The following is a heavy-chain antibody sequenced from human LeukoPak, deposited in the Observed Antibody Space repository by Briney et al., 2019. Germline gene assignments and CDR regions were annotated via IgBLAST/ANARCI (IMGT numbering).Heavy chain of an antibody. V-gene: IGHV4-59*01. CDR1: GGSIATYY. CDR2: IYYGGT. J-gene: IGHJ4*02. Sequence: SETLSLTCTVSGGSIATYYWSWIRQSPGKGLEWIAYIYYGGTNYNPSLKSRVTISVDTSKNQFSLNLRSATAADTAVYCCARGDGYNSGYFEYWGQGTLVTVSS. CDR3: ARGDGYNSGYFEY. D-gene: IGHD5-24*01.